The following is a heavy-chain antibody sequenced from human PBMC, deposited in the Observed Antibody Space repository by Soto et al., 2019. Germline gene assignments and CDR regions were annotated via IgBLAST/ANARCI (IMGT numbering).Heavy chain of an antibody. Sequence: GASVKVSCKVSGYTLTELSMHWVRQATGKGLEWMGGIDPKDGKTIYAQKFQGRVTMTKNTSTGTAYMELSSLRSEDTAAYYCARGQWFGDRYMDVWGKGTTVTVSS. CDR1: GYTLTELS. CDR3: ARGQWFGDRYMDV. D-gene: IGHD3-10*01. CDR2: IDPKDGKT. J-gene: IGHJ6*03. V-gene: IGHV1-24*01.